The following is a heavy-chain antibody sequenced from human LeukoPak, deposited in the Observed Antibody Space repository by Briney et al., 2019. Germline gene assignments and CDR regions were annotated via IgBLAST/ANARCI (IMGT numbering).Heavy chain of an antibody. CDR3: ARGYYYDSSGYYAPAEFDY. CDR2: IYPGDSDT. J-gene: IGHJ4*02. V-gene: IGHV5-51*01. D-gene: IGHD3-22*01. Sequence: GESLKISCKGSGYSFTSYWIGWVRQMPGKGLEWMGIIYPGDSDTRYSPSFQGQVTMSADKSISTAYLQWSSLKASDTAMYYCARGYYYDSSGYYAPAEFDYWGQGTLVTVSS. CDR1: GYSFTSYW.